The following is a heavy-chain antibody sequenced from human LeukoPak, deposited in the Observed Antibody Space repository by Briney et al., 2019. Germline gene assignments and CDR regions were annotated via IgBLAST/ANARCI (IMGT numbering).Heavy chain of an antibody. D-gene: IGHD2-2*02. Sequence: GGSLRLSCAASGFTFSSYSMNWVHQAPGKGLEWVSSISSSSSYIYYADSVKGRFTISRGNAKNSLYLQMNSLRAEDTAVYYCAWGVVPAAIGDYWGQGTLVTVSS. CDR3: AWGVVPAAIGDY. CDR1: GFTFSSYS. J-gene: IGHJ4*02. CDR2: ISSSSSYI. V-gene: IGHV3-21*01.